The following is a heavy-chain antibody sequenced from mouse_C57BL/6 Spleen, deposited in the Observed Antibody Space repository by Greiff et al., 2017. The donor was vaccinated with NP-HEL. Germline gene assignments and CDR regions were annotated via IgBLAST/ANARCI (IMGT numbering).Heavy chain of an antibody. CDR3: ARKDQLLRAWFAY. Sequence: QVQLQQSGAELARPGASVKLSCKASGYTFTSYGISWVKQRTGQGLEWIGEIYPRSGNTYYNEKFTGKATLTVDKSSSTAYMELRSLTSEDSAVDFGARKDQLLRAWFAYWGQGTLVTVSA. D-gene: IGHD1-1*01. V-gene: IGHV1-81*01. CDR2: IYPRSGNT. CDR1: GYTFTSYG. J-gene: IGHJ3*01.